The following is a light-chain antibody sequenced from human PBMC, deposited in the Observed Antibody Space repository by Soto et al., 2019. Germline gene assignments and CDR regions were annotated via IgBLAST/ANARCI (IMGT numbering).Light chain of an antibody. CDR2: EVS. V-gene: IGLV2-14*01. CDR1: SSDVGAYNY. J-gene: IGLJ3*02. CDR3: TSYTSSSSWV. Sequence: QSALTQPASVSGSPGQSITISCTGTSSDVGAYNYVSWYQQHPDKAPKLMIYEVSNRPSGLSNRFSGSKSGNTASLTISGRQAEDEADYYCTSYTSSSSWVFGGGTK.